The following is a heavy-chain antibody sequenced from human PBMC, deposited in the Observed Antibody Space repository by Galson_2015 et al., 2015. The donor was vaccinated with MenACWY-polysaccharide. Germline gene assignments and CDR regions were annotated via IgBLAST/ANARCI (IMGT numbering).Heavy chain of an antibody. CDR3: AKGWVEVVTSKIGFDN. Sequence: SLRLSCAASGFTFSGYWMHWVRQAPGKGLVWVSRIRRDGGETTYADSVMGRFSISRDNAENTVYLQMNSLRAEDTAVYYCAKGWVEVVTSKIGFDNWGQGTLVTVSS. D-gene: IGHD5-24*01. J-gene: IGHJ4*02. CDR2: IRRDGGET. CDR1: GFTFSGYW. V-gene: IGHV3-74*01.